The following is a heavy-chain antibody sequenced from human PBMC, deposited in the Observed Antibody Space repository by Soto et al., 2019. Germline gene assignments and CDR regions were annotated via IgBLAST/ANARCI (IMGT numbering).Heavy chain of an antibody. J-gene: IGHJ5*02. D-gene: IGHD3-10*01. V-gene: IGHV4-30-4*01. CDR3: ARGKDSDEENWFDP. Sequence: PSETLSLTCTVSGGSISSGDYYWSWIRQPPGKGLEWIGYIYYSGSTYYNPSLKSRVTISVDTSKNQFSLKLSSVTAADTAVYYCARGKDSDEENWFDPWGQGTLVTVSS. CDR1: GGSISSGDYY. CDR2: IYYSGST.